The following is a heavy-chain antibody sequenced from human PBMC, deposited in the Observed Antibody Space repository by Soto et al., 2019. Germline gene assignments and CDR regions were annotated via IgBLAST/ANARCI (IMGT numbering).Heavy chain of an antibody. CDR2: INHSGST. CDR1: GGSFSGYY. D-gene: IGHD6-19*01. Sequence: QVQLQQWGAGLLKPSETLSLTCAVYGGSFSGYYWSWIRQPPGKGLEWIGEINHSGSTNYNPSLKSRVTISVDTSKNQFSLKLSSVTAADTAVYYCARGRGIAVAGRLRGAFDIWGQGTMVTVSS. V-gene: IGHV4-34*01. J-gene: IGHJ3*02. CDR3: ARGRGIAVAGRLRGAFDI.